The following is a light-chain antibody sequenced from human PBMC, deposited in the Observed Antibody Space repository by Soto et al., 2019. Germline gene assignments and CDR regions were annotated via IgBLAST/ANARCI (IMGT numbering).Light chain of an antibody. CDR3: QQYNSYWT. Sequence: DIQMSESPSSLSASVGERVTMTCRASQSISSYLNWYQQKPGKAPKLLIYKASSLESGVPSRFSGSGSGTEFTLTISSLQPDDFATYYCQQYNSYWTFGQGTKVDIK. CDR1: QSISSY. J-gene: IGKJ1*01. V-gene: IGKV1-5*03. CDR2: KAS.